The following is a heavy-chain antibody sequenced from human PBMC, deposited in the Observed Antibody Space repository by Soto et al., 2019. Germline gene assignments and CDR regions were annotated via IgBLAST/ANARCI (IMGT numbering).Heavy chain of an antibody. CDR2: IYHSGST. CDR1: SGSISSSNW. V-gene: IGHV4-4*02. J-gene: IGHJ4*02. CDR3: AREARIAAAGTLDY. Sequence: QVQLQESGPGLVKPSGTLSLSCTVSSGSISSSNWWSWVRQPPGKGLEWIGEIYHSGSTNYNPSLKSRVTISVDKSKHQFSLKLSSVTAADTAVYYCAREARIAAAGTLDYWGQGTLVTVSS. D-gene: IGHD6-13*01.